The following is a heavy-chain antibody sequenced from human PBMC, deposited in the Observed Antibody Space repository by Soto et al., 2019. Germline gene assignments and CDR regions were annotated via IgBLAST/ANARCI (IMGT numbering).Heavy chain of an antibody. CDR2: ISAYSGNT. Sequence: GASVKVSCKASGYTFTSYGISWVRQAPGQGLEWMGWISAYSGNTNYAQKLQGRVTMTTDTSTSTAYMELRSLRSDDTAVYYCARRSGYSMGYYYYGMDVWGQGTTVTVSS. CDR3: ARRSGYSMGYYYYGMDV. D-gene: IGHD3-3*01. V-gene: IGHV1-18*01. CDR1: GYTFTSYG. J-gene: IGHJ6*02.